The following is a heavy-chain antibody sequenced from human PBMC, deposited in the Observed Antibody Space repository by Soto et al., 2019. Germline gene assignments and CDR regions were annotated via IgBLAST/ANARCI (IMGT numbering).Heavy chain of an antibody. CDR2: IYPGDSDT. D-gene: IGHD2-21*02. J-gene: IGHJ6*02. CDR1: GYSFTSYW. CDR3: ARQGVVTAIGEGMDV. Sequence: PGESLKISCKGSGYSFTSYWIGWVRQMPGKGLEWMGIIYPGDSDTRYSPSFQGQVTISADKSISTAYLQWSSLKASDTAMYYCARQGVVTAIGEGMDVWGQGTTVTVS. V-gene: IGHV5-51*01.